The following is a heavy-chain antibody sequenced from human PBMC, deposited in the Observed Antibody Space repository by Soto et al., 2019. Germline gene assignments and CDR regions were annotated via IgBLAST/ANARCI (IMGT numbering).Heavy chain of an antibody. D-gene: IGHD6-6*01. CDR3: ARVRIAARGWFDP. V-gene: IGHV3-48*01. Sequence: GGSLRLSCAASGFTFSSYSMNWVRQAPGKGLEWVSYISSSSSTIYYADSVKGRFTISRDNAKNSLYLQMNSLRAEDTAVYYCARVRIAARGWFDPWGQGTLVTVSS. CDR2: ISSSSSTI. J-gene: IGHJ5*02. CDR1: GFTFSSYS.